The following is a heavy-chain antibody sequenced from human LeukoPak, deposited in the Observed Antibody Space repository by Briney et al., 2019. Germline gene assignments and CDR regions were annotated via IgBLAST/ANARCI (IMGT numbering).Heavy chain of an antibody. D-gene: IGHD3-22*01. CDR1: GGSITNYA. J-gene: IGHJ4*02. CDR2: IIPILGIA. V-gene: IGHV1-69*04. Sequence: ASVKVSCKFSGGSITNYAISWVRQAPGQGLEWMGRIIPILGIANYAQKFQGRVTITADKSTSTAYMELSSLRSEDTAVYYCARDNGYYYDSSGYYYSDYWGQGTLVTVSS. CDR3: ARDNGYYYDSSGYYYSDY.